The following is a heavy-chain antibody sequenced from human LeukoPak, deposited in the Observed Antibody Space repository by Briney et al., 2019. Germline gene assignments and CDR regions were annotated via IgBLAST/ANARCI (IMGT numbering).Heavy chain of an antibody. CDR1: GFTFSSYW. CDR2: IKPDGTEK. Sequence: PGGSLRLSCAASGFTFSSYWMSWFRQAPGKGREWVANIKPDGTEKYYVDSVKGRFTISRDNAKNSLYLQMNSLRAEDRAIYYCARDIVVVPAGRYFDYWGQGTLVTASS. D-gene: IGHD2-2*01. CDR3: ARDIVVVPAGRYFDY. J-gene: IGHJ4*02. V-gene: IGHV3-7*01.